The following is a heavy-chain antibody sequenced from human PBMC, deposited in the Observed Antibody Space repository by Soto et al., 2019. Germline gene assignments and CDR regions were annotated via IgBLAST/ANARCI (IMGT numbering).Heavy chain of an antibody. V-gene: IGHV3-7*01. CDR3: ARDLNSGRYFDWLTAKDRDAFDI. CDR1: GFTFSSYW. D-gene: IGHD3-9*01. CDR2: IKQDGSEK. J-gene: IGHJ3*02. Sequence: GGSLRLSCAASGFTFSSYWMSWVRQAPGKGLEWVANIKQDGSEKYYVDSVKGRFTISRDNAKNSLYLQMNSLRAEDTAVYYCARDLNSGRYFDWLTAKDRDAFDIWGQGTMVTVSS.